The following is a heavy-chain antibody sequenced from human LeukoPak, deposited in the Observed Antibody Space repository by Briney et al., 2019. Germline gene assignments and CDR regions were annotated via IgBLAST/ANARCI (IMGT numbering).Heavy chain of an antibody. V-gene: IGHV4-59*05. CDR2: IYYTGGT. J-gene: IGHJ4*02. CDR1: GGSISSCY. CDR3: ARAYGSGSYPLDY. D-gene: IGHD3-10*01. Sequence: SETLSLTCTVSGGSISSCYWSWIRQPPGKGLEWIGSIYYTGGTFYSPSLKSRVTISVDTSKNQFSLKLSSVTAADTAVYYCARAYGSGSYPLDYWGQGTLVTVSS.